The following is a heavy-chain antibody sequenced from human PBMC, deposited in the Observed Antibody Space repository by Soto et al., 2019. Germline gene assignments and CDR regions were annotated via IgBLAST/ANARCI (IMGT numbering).Heavy chain of an antibody. CDR2: ISSSSSYI. Sequence: GGSLRLSCAASGFTFSSYSMNWGRQAPGKGLELVSSISSSSSYIYYADSVKGRFTISRDNAKTSLYLQMNSLRAEDTAVYYCARVGGGYQLLHAFDIWGQGTMVTVSS. CDR1: GFTFSSYS. V-gene: IGHV3-21*01. D-gene: IGHD2-2*01. J-gene: IGHJ3*02. CDR3: ARVGGGYQLLHAFDI.